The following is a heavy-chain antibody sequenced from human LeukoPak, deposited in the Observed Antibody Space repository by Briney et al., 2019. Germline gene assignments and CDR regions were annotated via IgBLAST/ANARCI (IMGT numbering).Heavy chain of an antibody. V-gene: IGHV3-74*01. CDR3: ATGSGLWSPDY. CDR1: GFTFSSYW. D-gene: IGHD5-18*01. CDR2: IDSEGSST. J-gene: IGHJ4*02. Sequence: PGGSLRLSCAASGFTFSSYWMHWVRQAPGKGLVWVSRIDSEGSSTSYADSVKGRFTISRDNAKNRLYVQMNSLRVEDTAVYYCATGSGLWSPDYWGQGTLVTVSS.